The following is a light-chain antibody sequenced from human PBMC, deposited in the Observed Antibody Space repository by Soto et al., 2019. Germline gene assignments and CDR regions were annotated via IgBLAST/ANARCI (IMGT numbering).Light chain of an antibody. CDR2: AGS. CDR3: QQSYRSPYT. Sequence: DIQLTQSPSSLSASVGDRVTITCRASQNIESYFNWFQQKSGKAPQLLIYAGSSLQSGVPSRFVGSGSRTDFTLTIISLQPEDFAIYYCQQSYRSPYTVGQGTKVDSK. V-gene: IGKV1-39*01. J-gene: IGKJ2*01. CDR1: QNIESY.